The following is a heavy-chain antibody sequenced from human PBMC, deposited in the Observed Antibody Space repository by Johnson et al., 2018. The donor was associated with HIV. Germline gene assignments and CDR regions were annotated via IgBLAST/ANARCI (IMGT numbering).Heavy chain of an antibody. Sequence: VQLVESGGGLVRPGGSLRLSCAASGFSFRSYWMSWVRQAPGKGLEWVANIKQDGSEKYYVDSVKGRFTISRDNAKNSLYLQMNSLRAEDTAVYYCARGRIYGAFAFDIWGQGTMVTVSS. CDR3: ARGRIYGAFAFDI. D-gene: IGHD3-10*01. J-gene: IGHJ3*02. V-gene: IGHV3-7*05. CDR2: IKQDGSEK. CDR1: GFSFRSYW.